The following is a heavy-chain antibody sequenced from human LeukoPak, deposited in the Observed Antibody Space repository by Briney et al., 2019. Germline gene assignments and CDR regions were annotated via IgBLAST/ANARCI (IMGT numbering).Heavy chain of an antibody. Sequence: ASVKVSCKASGYTFTGYYMHWVRQAPGQGLEWMGWINPNSGGTNYAQKFQGRVTMTRDTSISTAYMELSRLRSDDTAVYYCARVGIDFWSGYYSYWGQGTLVAVSS. J-gene: IGHJ4*02. CDR2: INPNSGGT. CDR1: GYTFTGYY. V-gene: IGHV1-2*02. CDR3: ARVGIDFWSGYYSY. D-gene: IGHD3-3*01.